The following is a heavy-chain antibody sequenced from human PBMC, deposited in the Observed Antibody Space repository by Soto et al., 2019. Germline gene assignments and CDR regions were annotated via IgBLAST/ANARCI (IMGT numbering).Heavy chain of an antibody. D-gene: IGHD1-26*01. CDR3: ARGIVGATFHYGMDV. CDR2: IYYSGST. CDR1: GGSVSSGSYY. V-gene: IGHV4-61*01. J-gene: IGHJ6*02. Sequence: SETLSLTCTVSGGSVSSGSYYWSWIRQPPGKGLEWIGYIYYSGSTNYNPSPKSRVTISVDTSKNQFSLKLSSVTAADTAVYYCARGIVGATFHYGMDVWGQGTTVTVSS.